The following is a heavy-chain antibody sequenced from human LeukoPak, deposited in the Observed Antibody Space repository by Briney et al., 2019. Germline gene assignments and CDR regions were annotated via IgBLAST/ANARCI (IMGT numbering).Heavy chain of an antibody. CDR2: VYYTGST. Sequence: SQTLSLTCTVSGGSVTSGGYYWSWIRQHPGKGLEWIGYVYYTGSTYYNPSLKSRVTISPDTSKNQFSLKVSSVTAADRAVYYCARISAGRYGMDVWGQGTTVTVSS. CDR1: GGSVTSGGYY. D-gene: IGHD6-6*01. V-gene: IGHV4-31*03. CDR3: ARISAGRYGMDV. J-gene: IGHJ6*02.